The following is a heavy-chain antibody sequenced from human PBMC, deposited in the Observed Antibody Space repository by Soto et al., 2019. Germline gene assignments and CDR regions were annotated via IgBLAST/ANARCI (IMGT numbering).Heavy chain of an antibody. CDR1: GGTFSSYT. CDR2: IIPILGIA. Sequence: ASVKVSCKASGGTFSSYTISWVRQDPGQGLEWMGRIIPILGIANYAQKFQGRVTITADKSTSTAYMELSSLRSEDTAVYYCARDTPYYGSGSSSGDYWGHGTLVTVSS. J-gene: IGHJ4*01. V-gene: IGHV1-69*04. D-gene: IGHD3-10*01. CDR3: ARDTPYYGSGSSSGDY.